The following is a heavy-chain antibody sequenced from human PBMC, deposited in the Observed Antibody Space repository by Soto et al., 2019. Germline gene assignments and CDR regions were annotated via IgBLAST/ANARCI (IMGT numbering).Heavy chain of an antibody. CDR1: GYRFTTYG. Sequence: QVQLVQSGGEVKKPGASVKVSCKTSGYRFTTYGIRWVRQAPGQGLEWRGWISAYSGNTHYAQKLQGRVTRTTDTTTSTAYMELRSRRLDDTPGYYCARDGPAPYYYYGMDVWGQGSTVTVSS. CDR2: ISAYSGNT. J-gene: IGHJ6*02. CDR3: ARDGPAPYYYYGMDV. V-gene: IGHV1-18*01.